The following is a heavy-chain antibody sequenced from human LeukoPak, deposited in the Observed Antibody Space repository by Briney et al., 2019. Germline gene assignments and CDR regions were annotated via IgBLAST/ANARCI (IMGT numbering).Heavy chain of an antibody. J-gene: IGHJ4*02. D-gene: IGHD3-9*01. V-gene: IGHV1-18*01. CDR2: ISAYNGNT. Sequence: ASVTVSCKASGGTFSSYAISWVRQAPGQGLEWMGWISAYNGNTIYAQTLQDRLTMTTDTSTSTAYMELRSLRSDDTAVYYCARGRLRYLDWTRAYSDYWGQGTLVTVSS. CDR1: GGTFSSYA. CDR3: ARGRLRYLDWTRAYSDY.